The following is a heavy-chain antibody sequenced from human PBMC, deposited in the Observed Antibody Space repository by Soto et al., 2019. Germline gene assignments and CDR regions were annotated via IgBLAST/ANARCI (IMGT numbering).Heavy chain of an antibody. Sequence: QVQLVQSGAELKKPGASVNISCQASGFTFSDTLINWVRQGPGQRLEWMGWINPANGNTRYSEPFQGRVTISSLSSASTAYVALSDLTSEDTAVYYCARDIVSVGPRANEAFDVWGQGTMLTVYS. V-gene: IGHV1-3*01. CDR1: GFTFSDTL. J-gene: IGHJ3*01. CDR3: ARDIVSVGPRANEAFDV. CDR2: INPANGNT. D-gene: IGHD1-26*01.